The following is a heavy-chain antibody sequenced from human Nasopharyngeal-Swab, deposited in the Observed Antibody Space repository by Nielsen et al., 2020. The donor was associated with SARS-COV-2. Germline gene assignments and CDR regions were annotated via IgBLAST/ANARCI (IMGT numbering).Heavy chain of an antibody. J-gene: IGHJ6*02. CDR1: GFSLSNARMG. CDR3: ARIDVVVPAAIQEGYYYGMDV. Sequence: SGPTLVTPTETLTLTCTVSGFSLSNARMGVSWIRQPPGKALEWLAHIFSNDEKSSSTSLKSRLTISKDTSKSQVVLTMTNMDPVDTATYYCARIDVVVPAAIQEGYYYGMDVWGQGTTVTVSS. V-gene: IGHV2-26*01. CDR2: IFSNDEK. D-gene: IGHD2-2*01.